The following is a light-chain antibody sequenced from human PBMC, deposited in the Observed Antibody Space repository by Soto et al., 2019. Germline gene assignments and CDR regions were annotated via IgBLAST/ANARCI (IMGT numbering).Light chain of an antibody. J-gene: IGKJ1*01. V-gene: IGKV4-1*01. CDR2: WAS. CDR1: QNILYSSNNKNY. CDR3: QQYYTART. Sequence: DIVMTQSPDSLAVSLGERATINCKSSQNILYSSNNKNYLAWYQQKPGQPPKLLIYWASTRESGVPDRFSGSGSGKDFTLTISSLQAEDGAVYYCQQYYTARTFGQGTKVEIK.